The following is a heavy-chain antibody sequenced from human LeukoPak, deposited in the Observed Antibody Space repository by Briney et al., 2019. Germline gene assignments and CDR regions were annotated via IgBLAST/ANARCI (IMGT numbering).Heavy chain of an antibody. CDR3: ARVSYRDGYFDY. CDR2: ISSSSSYI. J-gene: IGHJ4*02. V-gene: IGHV3-21*01. Sequence: PGGSLRLSCAASGFTFSSYSMNWVRQAPGKGLEWVSSISSSSSYIYYADSVKGRFTISSDNAKNSLYLQMNSLRAEDTAVYYCARVSYRDGYFDYWGQGTLVTVSS. D-gene: IGHD1-14*01. CDR1: GFTFSSYS.